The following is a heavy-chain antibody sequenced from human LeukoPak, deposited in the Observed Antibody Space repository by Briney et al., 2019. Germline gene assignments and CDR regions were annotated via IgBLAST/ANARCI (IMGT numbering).Heavy chain of an antibody. D-gene: IGHD2-2*01. Sequence: GGSLRLSCAASGFTFSSYAMHWVRQAPGKGLEWVAVISYDAMIKYYGDSVKGRVTVSRDNSKNTMYLEMNSLRAEDTAVYYCVKDLRSCSSASCYWDDAFDIWGQGTLVTVST. CDR2: ISYDAMIK. J-gene: IGHJ3*02. CDR3: VKDLRSCSSASCYWDDAFDI. CDR1: GFTFSSYA. V-gene: IGHV3-30*04.